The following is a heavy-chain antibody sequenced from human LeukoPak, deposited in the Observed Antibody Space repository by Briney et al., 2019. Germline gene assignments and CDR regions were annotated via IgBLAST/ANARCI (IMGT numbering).Heavy chain of an antibody. J-gene: IGHJ5*02. CDR3: ARERGSGSYHPFDP. CDR2: VQHIGGET. D-gene: IGHD3-10*01. CDR1: GFTFSNSW. V-gene: IGHV3-7*01. Sequence: GGSLRLSCAGSGFTFSNSWMGWVRQAPGKGLEWVANVQHIGGETYYVDSVKGRFTISRDNAKNSVYLQMNSLRAEDTAVYYCARERGSGSYHPFDPWGQGTLATVSS.